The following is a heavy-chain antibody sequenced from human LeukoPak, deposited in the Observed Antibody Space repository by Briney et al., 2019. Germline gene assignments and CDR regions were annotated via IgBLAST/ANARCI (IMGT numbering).Heavy chain of an antibody. CDR2: IYYSGTT. Sequence: PSETLSLTCTVSGGSMDNFYWSWIRLSPGGGLEWIGYIYYSGTTNYNPSLRSRLIISADTSKNQFSLKLISVAAADTAVYYCARLARLTLIRGVTGYHSLDVWGKGTKVTVSS. D-gene: IGHD3-10*01. CDR3: ARLARLTLIRGVTGYHSLDV. CDR1: GGSMDNFY. V-gene: IGHV4-59*01. J-gene: IGHJ6*04.